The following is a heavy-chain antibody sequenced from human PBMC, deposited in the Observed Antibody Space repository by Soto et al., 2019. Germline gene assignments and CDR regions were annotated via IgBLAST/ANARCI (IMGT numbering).Heavy chain of an antibody. CDR3: AKDGRLGPRYSSAGGNWFDP. CDR2: ISGSGGST. D-gene: IGHD6-19*01. J-gene: IGHJ5*02. Sequence: GGSLRLSCAASGFTFGIYAMSWVRQAPGKGLEWVSAISGSGGSTYYADSVKGRFTISRDNSKNTLYLQMNSLRAEDTAVYYCAKDGRLGPRYSSAGGNWFDPWGQGTLVTVSS. V-gene: IGHV3-23*01. CDR1: GFTFGIYA.